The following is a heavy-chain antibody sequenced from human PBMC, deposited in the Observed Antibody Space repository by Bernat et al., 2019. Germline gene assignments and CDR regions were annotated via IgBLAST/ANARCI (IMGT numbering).Heavy chain of an antibody. Sequence: QVQLVQSGAEVKKPGSSVKVSCKASGGTFSSYAISWVRQAPGQGLEWMGRIIPILGIANYAQKVQGRGTITADKYTSTAYMELSSLRSEDTAVYYCARGVVGATLGDDAFDIWGQGTMVTVSS. CDR2: IIPILGIA. CDR3: ARGVVGATLGDDAFDI. V-gene: IGHV1-69*04. CDR1: GGTFSSYA. D-gene: IGHD1-26*01. J-gene: IGHJ3*02.